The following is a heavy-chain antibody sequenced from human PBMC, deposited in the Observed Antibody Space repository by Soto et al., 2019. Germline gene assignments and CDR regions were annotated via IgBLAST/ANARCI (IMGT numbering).Heavy chain of an antibody. V-gene: IGHV3-15*01. CDR3: TTFSDFWSGYPNYYYMSV. Sequence: EVQLVESGGGLVKPGGYLRLSCAASGFTFSNAWMSWVRQAPGKGLEWVGRIKSKTDGGTTDYDAPVKGRFTISRDDSKNTLYLQMNSLKTEDTAVYYCTTFSDFWSGYPNYYYMSVWGKGTTVTVSS. D-gene: IGHD3-3*01. CDR1: GFTFSNAW. CDR2: IKSKTDGGTT. J-gene: IGHJ6*03.